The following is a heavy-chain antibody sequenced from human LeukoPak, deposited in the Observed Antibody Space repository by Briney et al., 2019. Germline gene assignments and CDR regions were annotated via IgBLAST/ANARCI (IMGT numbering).Heavy chain of an antibody. D-gene: IGHD2-2*02. CDR2: ITTNSGGT. CDR3: AGWGGYCSSTSCYTGFDY. J-gene: IGHJ4*02. Sequence: ASVKVSCKASGYTLTGYYMHWVRQAPGQGLGWMGWITTNSGGTNYAQNFQGRVTMTRDTSISTAYMELSRLRSDDTAVYYCAGWGGYCSSTSCYTGFDYWGQGTLVTVSS. CDR1: GYTLTGYY. V-gene: IGHV1-2*02.